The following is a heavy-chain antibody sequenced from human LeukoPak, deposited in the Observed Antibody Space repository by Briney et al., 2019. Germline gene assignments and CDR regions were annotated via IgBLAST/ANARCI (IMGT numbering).Heavy chain of an antibody. V-gene: IGHV4-39*07. Sequence: PSETLSLTCTVSGGSISSSSYYWGWIRQPPGKGLEWIGSIYYSGSTYYNPSLKSRVTISVDMSRNQFSLKLSSVTAADTAVYYCVRDTGYSAYDYIGAFDIWGQGTMVTVSS. J-gene: IGHJ3*02. CDR2: IYYSGST. CDR1: GGSISSSSYY. CDR3: VRDTGYSAYDYIGAFDI. D-gene: IGHD5-12*01.